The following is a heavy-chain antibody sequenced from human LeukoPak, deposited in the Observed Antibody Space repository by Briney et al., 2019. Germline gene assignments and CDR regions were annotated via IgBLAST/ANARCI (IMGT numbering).Heavy chain of an antibody. CDR3: ARELGGCSPHAFYI. V-gene: IGHV3-48*04. Sequence: GGSLRLSCAASGFTFSSYGIHWVRQAPGKGLEWVSFISRGSSSIYYADSVKGRFTISRDDAKNSLYLQMNNLRAEDTAVYYCARELGGCSPHAFYIWGQGTMVTVSS. J-gene: IGHJ3*02. CDR2: ISRGSSSI. CDR1: GFTFSSYG. D-gene: IGHD3-16*01.